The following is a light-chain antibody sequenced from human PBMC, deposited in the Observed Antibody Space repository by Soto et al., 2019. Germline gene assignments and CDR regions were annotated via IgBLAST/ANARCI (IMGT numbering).Light chain of an antibody. V-gene: IGKV3-15*01. CDR2: GAS. CDR3: QQYNSWPRT. CDR1: QSVRSN. Sequence: EIVMTQSPATLSVSPGERATLSCRASQSVRSNLAWYQQKPGQAPRLLIYGASTRATGIPARFSGSGSGTEFTLTISSLQSEDSALYYCQQYNSWPRTFGQGTKVDIK. J-gene: IGKJ1*01.